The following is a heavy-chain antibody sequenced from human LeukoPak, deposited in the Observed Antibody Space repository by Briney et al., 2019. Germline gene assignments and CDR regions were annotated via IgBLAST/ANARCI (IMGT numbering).Heavy chain of an antibody. V-gene: IGHV3-15*07. CDR2: IKSKTDGGTT. Sequence: GGSLRHSCAASGFTFSNAWMNWVRQAPGKGLEWVGRIKSKTDGGTTDYAAPVKGRFTISRDDSKNTLYLQMNSLKTEDTAVYYCTTGGHYYGSGSYYNYWGQGTLVTVSS. CDR1: GFTFSNAW. J-gene: IGHJ4*02. CDR3: TTGGHYYGSGSYYNY. D-gene: IGHD3-10*01.